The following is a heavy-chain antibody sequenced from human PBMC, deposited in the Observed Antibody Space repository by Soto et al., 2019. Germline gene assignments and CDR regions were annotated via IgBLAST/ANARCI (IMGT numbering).Heavy chain of an antibody. Sequence: ASVKVSCKASGYTFTSYYMHWVRQAPVQGLEWMGIINPSGGSTSYAQKFQGRVTMTRDTSTSTVYMELSSLRAEDTAVYYCATFSGTYYYSEHWGQGTLVTVSS. V-gene: IGHV1-46*01. CDR3: ATFSGTYYYSEH. CDR1: GYTFTSYY. D-gene: IGHD3-22*01. J-gene: IGHJ4*02. CDR2: INPSGGST.